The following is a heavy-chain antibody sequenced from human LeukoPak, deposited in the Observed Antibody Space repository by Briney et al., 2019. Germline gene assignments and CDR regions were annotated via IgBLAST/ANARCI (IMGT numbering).Heavy chain of an antibody. Sequence: GGSLRLSCAASGFTFSGSGMHWVRQAPGKGLEWVAVISYDGSSKYYADSVKGRFTISRDNSKNTLYLQMNSLRAEDTAVYYCARTRSSYGYGDAFDIWGQGTMVTVSS. CDR2: ISYDGSSK. CDR1: GFTFSGSG. D-gene: IGHD5-18*01. CDR3: ARTRSSYGYGDAFDI. V-gene: IGHV3-30*19. J-gene: IGHJ3*02.